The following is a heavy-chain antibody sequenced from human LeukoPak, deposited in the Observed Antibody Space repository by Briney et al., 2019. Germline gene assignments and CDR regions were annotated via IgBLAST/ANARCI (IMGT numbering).Heavy chain of an antibody. CDR3: ARDQRVRGSIAAAGPNYYYYGMDV. Sequence: SVKVSCKASGGTFSSYAISWVRQAPGQGLEWMGRIIPILGIANYAQKFQGRVTIISDKSTSTAFMERSSLRSEATAVYYCARDQRVRGSIAAAGPNYYYYGMDVWGQGTTVTVSS. J-gene: IGHJ6*02. CDR1: GGTFSSYA. D-gene: IGHD6-13*01. V-gene: IGHV1-69*04. CDR2: IIPILGIA.